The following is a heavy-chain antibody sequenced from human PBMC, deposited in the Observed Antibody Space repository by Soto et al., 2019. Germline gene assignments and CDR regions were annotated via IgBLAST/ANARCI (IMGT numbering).Heavy chain of an antibody. CDR1: GYTFTSYD. CDR3: ARGGYYDFWSGYLGYDAFDI. D-gene: IGHD3-3*01. CDR2: MNPNSGNT. Sequence: GASVKVSCKASGYTFTSYDINWVRQATGQGLEWMGWMNPNSGNTGYAQKFQGRVTMTRNTSISTAYMELSSLRSEDTAVYYCARGGYYDFWSGYLGYDAFDIWGQGTMVTV. V-gene: IGHV1-8*01. J-gene: IGHJ3*02.